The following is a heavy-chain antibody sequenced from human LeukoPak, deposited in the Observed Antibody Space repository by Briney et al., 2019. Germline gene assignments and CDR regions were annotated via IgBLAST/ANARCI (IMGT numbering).Heavy chain of an antibody. CDR2: IYNSGST. J-gene: IGHJ6*03. CDR3: ARAGWDPKYYYYMDV. V-gene: IGHV4-59*01. Sequence: PSETLSLTCAVSGGSISSYYWTWIRQPPGKGLEWIGCIYNSGSTNHNPSLKSRITISVDTSKNQFSLKLNSVTAADTAVYYCARAGWDPKYYYYMDVWGTGTTVTISS. CDR1: GGSISSYY. D-gene: IGHD6-19*01.